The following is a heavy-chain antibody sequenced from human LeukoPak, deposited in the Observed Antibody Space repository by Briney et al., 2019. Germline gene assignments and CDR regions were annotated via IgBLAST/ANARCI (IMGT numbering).Heavy chain of an antibody. CDR2: VYISGIYTSGST. V-gene: IGHV4-4*07. J-gene: IGHJ3*02. Sequence: KASETLSLTCTVSGASISNYYWSWIRQPAGKGLEWIGRVYISGIYTSGSTNYNPSLNSRVTISVDKSKNQFSLKLTSVTAADTAVYYCARMEYCSSTSCPDAFDIWGQGTMVTVSS. CDR1: GASISNYY. D-gene: IGHD2-2*01. CDR3: ARMEYCSSTSCPDAFDI.